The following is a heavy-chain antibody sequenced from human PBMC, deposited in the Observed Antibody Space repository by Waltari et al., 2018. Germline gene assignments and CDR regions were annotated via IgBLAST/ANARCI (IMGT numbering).Heavy chain of an antibody. D-gene: IGHD6-13*01. Sequence: EVQLVESGGGLVQPGGSLRLSCAASGFTFRSYWMHWVRHAPGKGLVWVSRINSDGSSTSYADSVKGRFTISRDNAKNTLYLQMNSLRAEDTAVYYCASLAAAGTHYYYGMDVWGQGTTVTVSS. CDR3: ASLAAAGTHYYYGMDV. V-gene: IGHV3-74*01. CDR2: INSDGSST. CDR1: GFTFRSYW. J-gene: IGHJ6*02.